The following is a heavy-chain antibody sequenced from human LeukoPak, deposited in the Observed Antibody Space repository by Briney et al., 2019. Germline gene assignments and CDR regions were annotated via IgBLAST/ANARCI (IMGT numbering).Heavy chain of an antibody. J-gene: IGHJ6*03. Sequence: GGSLRLSCAASGFTFSTYWMHWVRQAPGKGLVWVSRINSDGSSISYADSVKGRFTISRDNAKNTLYLQLNSLGAEDTALYYCARVLIPAATLENYYYMDVWGKGTTVTISS. CDR1: GFTFSTYW. CDR3: ARVLIPAATLENYYYMDV. V-gene: IGHV3-74*01. D-gene: IGHD6-13*01. CDR2: INSDGSSI.